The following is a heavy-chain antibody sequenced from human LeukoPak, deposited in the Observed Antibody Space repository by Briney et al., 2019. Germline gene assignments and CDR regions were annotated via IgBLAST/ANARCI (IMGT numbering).Heavy chain of an antibody. V-gene: IGHV5-51*01. CDR2: IYPGDSDT. CDR3: ARICSGGSCYQLNWFDP. J-gene: IGHJ5*02. D-gene: IGHD2-15*01. CDR1: GYSFTSYW. Sequence: GESLQISCQGSGYSFTSYWIGWVRQMPGKGLEWMGIIYPGDSDTRYSPSFQGQVTISADKSISTAYLQWSSLKASDTAMYYCARICSGGSCYQLNWFDPWGQGTLVTVSS.